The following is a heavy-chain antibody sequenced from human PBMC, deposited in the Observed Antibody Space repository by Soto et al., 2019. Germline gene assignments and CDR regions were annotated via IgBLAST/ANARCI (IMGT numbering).Heavy chain of an antibody. Sequence: SETLSLTCTVSGSFVSGGSYYWTWIRQPPGKGLEWIGYIYHSETTNYNASLRSRVTISVDTSKYQFSLRLTSVIAADTAVYYCARYRDYGNYGYFDSWGQGALVTVSS. V-gene: IGHV4-61*01. D-gene: IGHD4-4*01. CDR1: GSFVSGGSYY. J-gene: IGHJ4*01. CDR3: ARYRDYGNYGYFDS. CDR2: IYHSETT.